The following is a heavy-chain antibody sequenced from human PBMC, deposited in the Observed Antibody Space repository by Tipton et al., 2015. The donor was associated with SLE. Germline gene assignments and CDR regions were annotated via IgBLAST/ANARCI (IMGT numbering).Heavy chain of an antibody. CDR2: INHSGST. CDR1: GGSISSGSYY. J-gene: IGHJ3*02. Sequence: TLSLTCTVSGGSISSGSYYWSWIRQPAGKGLEWIGEINHSGSTNYNPSLKSRVTISVDTSKNQFSLKLSSVTAADTAVYYCARGPYSPYIWGQGTMVTVSS. V-gene: IGHV4-61*09. CDR3: ARGPYSPYI. D-gene: IGHD6-13*01.